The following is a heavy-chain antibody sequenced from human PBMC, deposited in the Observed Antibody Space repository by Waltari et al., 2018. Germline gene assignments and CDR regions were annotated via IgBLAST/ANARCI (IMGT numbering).Heavy chain of an antibody. Sequence: QVQLVQSGAEVKKPGASVKVSCKASGYTFTSYGISWVRQAPGQGLEWMGWISVYNGNTNFAQNLQGRVTMTTDTSTSTAYMDLRSLRSDDTAVYYCARDPQTYDFWSGYYHYYFDYWGQGTLVTVSS. CDR2: ISVYNGNT. V-gene: IGHV1-18*01. D-gene: IGHD3-3*01. CDR3: ARDPQTYDFWSGYYHYYFDY. CDR1: GYTFTSYG. J-gene: IGHJ4*02.